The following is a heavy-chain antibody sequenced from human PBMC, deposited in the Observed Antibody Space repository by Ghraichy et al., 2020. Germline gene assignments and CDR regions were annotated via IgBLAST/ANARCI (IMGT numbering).Heavy chain of an antibody. Sequence: SQTLSLTCTVSGGSISSYYWSWIRQPPGKGLEWIGYIYYSGSTNYNPSLKSRVTISVDTSKYQFSLKLSSVTAADTAVYYCARVQGGYGPFDYWGQGTLVTVSS. CDR3: ARVQGGYGPFDY. CDR1: GGSISSYY. V-gene: IGHV4-59*01. CDR2: IYYSGST. D-gene: IGHD3-16*01. J-gene: IGHJ4*02.